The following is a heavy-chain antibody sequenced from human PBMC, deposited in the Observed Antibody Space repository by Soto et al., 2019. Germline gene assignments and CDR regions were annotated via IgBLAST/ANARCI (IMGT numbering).Heavy chain of an antibody. Sequence: QVQLVQSGAEVKKPGSSVKVSCKASGGTFSSYAINWVRQAPGQGLEWMGGIIPLFATADYAQKFQGRVTITADESTSTDYMERSSLRSEDTAVYYCAQCLLGVNYYYGMAVWGQGTRVTVSS. CDR2: IIPLFATA. D-gene: IGHD3-16*01. J-gene: IGHJ6*02. CDR3: AQCLLGVNYYYGMAV. CDR1: GGTFSSYA. V-gene: IGHV1-69*12.